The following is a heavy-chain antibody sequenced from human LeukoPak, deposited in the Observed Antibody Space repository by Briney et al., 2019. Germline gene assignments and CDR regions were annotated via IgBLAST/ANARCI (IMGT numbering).Heavy chain of an antibody. D-gene: IGHD3-10*01. V-gene: IGHV4-61*03. CDR2: IYYTGKT. Sequence: SETLSLTCTVSGDSVSNGNYYWSWLRQPPGKGLEWIGYIYYTGKTYYNPSLEGRVTILVDTSRNHFSVKLSSVTAADTAVYYCARSQNYYGSGDYWSQGTLVTVSS. CDR3: ARSQNYYGSGDY. J-gene: IGHJ4*02. CDR1: GDSVSNGNYY.